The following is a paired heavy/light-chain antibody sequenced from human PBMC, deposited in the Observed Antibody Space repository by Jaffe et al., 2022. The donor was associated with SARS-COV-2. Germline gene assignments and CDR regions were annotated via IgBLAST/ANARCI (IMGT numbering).Light chain of an antibody. CDR1: SSNIGSNY. CDR2: RNN. CDR3: AAWDDSLSAYYV. J-gene: IGLJ1*01. V-gene: IGLV1-47*01. Sequence: QSVLTQPPSASGTPGQRVTISCSGSSSNIGSNYVYWYQQLPGTAPKLLIYRNNQRPSGVPDRFSGSKSGTSASLAISGLRSEDEADYYCAAWDDSLSAYYVFGTGTKVTVL.
Heavy chain of an antibody. CDR2: IYTSGST. J-gene: IGHJ6*02. CDR3: ARDSEGQLPYYYYGMDV. Sequence: QVQLQESGPGLVKPSETLSLTCTVSGGSISSYYWSWIRQPAGKGLEWIGRIYTSGSTNYNPSLKSRVTMSVDTSKNQFSLKLSSVTAADTAVYYCARDSEGQLPYYYYGMDVWGQGTTVTVSS. D-gene: IGHD2-2*01. CDR1: GGSISSYY. V-gene: IGHV4-4*07.